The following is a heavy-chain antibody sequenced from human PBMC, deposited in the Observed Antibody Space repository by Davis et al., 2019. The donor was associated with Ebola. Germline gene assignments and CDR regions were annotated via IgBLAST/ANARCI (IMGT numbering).Heavy chain of an antibody. V-gene: IGHV1-69*13. CDR2: IIPIFGTA. Sequence: AASVKVSCKASGGTFSSYAISWVRQAPGQGLEWMGGIIPIFGTANYAQKFQGRVTITADESTSTAYMELSSLRSEDTAVYYCARNFVGLSGAIPDTWFDPWGQGTLVIVSS. J-gene: IGHJ5*02. CDR3: ARNFVGLSGAIPDTWFDP. D-gene: IGHD2-2*02. CDR1: GGTFSSYA.